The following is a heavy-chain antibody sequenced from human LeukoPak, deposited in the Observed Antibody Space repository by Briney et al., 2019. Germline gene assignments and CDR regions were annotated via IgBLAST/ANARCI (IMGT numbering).Heavy chain of an antibody. CDR3: AKQLDYYDSSFDY. J-gene: IGHJ4*02. V-gene: IGHV1-2*02. Sequence: GASVKASCKASGYTFTGYYMHWVRQAPGQGLEWMGWINPNHGDTNYAQKFQDRVSMTRDTSISTAYMHLSRLRSADTAVYYCAKQLDYYDSSFDYWGQGTLVTVSS. D-gene: IGHD3-22*01. CDR1: GYTFTGYY. CDR2: INPNHGDT.